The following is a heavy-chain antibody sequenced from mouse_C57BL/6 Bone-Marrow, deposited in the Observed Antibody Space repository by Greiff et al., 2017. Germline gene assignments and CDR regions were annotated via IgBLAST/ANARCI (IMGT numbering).Heavy chain of an antibody. J-gene: IGHJ3*01. CDR1: GFNIKDDY. CDR2: IDPENGDT. Sequence: EVQLQQSGAELVRPGASVKLSCTASGFNIKDDYMHWVKQRPEQGLEWIGWIDPENGDTEYASQFQGKATITADTSSNTAYLQLSSLTSEDTAVYYCTSYDGPAWFAYWGQGTLVTVSA. V-gene: IGHV14-4*01. CDR3: TSYDGPAWFAY. D-gene: IGHD2-3*01.